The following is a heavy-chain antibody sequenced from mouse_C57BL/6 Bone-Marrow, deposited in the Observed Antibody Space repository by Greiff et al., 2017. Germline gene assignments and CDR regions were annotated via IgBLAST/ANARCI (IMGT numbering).Heavy chain of an antibody. CDR2: ISNGGGST. Sequence: EVQRVESGGGLVQPGGSLKLSCAASGFTFSDYYMYWVRQTPEKRLEWVAYISNGGGSTYYPDTVKGRFTISRDNAKNTLYLQMSRLKSEDTAMYYCARGGFGRGFAYWGQGTLVTVSA. J-gene: IGHJ3*01. CDR3: ARGGFGRGFAY. V-gene: IGHV5-12*01. CDR1: GFTFSDYY.